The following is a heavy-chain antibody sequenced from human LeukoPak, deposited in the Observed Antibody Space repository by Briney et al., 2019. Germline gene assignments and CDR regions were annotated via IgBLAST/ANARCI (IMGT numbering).Heavy chain of an antibody. D-gene: IGHD2-15*01. CDR2: VYHGGSS. CDR3: ARSPASWYHYCYYMDV. V-gene: IGHV4-38-2*02. CDR1: GYSISSGFY. J-gene: IGHJ6*03. Sequence: SETLSLTCTVSGYSISSGFYWGWFRQPPGKGLEWIGNVYHGGSSYYNPSLKSRVTISVDTSKNQFSLNLYSVTAADTAVYYCARSPASWYHYCYYMDVWGKGATVTISS.